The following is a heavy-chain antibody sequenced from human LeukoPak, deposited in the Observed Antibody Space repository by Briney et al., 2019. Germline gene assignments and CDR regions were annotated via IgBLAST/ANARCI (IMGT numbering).Heavy chain of an antibody. J-gene: IGHJ4*02. Sequence: PGGSLRLSCAASGLSFSSFAMSWVRQGPARGLEWVSRIRGNSETFYADSVKGRFTLSSDSSRNTVYFQLNNLRVEDTAIYYCAKASWVSSTDAVRWGQGTQVTVSS. D-gene: IGHD3-16*01. V-gene: IGHV3-23*01. CDR2: IRGNSET. CDR3: AKASWVSSTDAVR. CDR1: GLSFSSFA.